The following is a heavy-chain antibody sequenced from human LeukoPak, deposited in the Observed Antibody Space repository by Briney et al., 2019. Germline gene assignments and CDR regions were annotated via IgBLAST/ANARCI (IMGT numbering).Heavy chain of an antibody. Sequence: LETLSLTCAVYGGSFSRYYWSWIRQSPGKGLEWIAEIDHRGDTNYNPSVKSRVTISVDTSKNQFSLKMRSLSAADTALYYCARGATISETGYFDFWGQGTLVTVSS. V-gene: IGHV4-34*01. J-gene: IGHJ4*03. D-gene: IGHD5-24*01. CDR3: ARGATISETGYFDF. CDR2: IDHRGDT. CDR1: GGSFSRYY.